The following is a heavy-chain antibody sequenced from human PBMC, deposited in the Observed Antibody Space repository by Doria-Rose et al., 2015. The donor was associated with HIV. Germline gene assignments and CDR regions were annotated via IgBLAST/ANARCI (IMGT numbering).Heavy chain of an antibody. J-gene: IGHJ4*02. D-gene: IGHD6-13*01. Sequence: QITLKESGPVLVKPTETLTLTCTVSGVSLSSPGMGVSWIRQPPGKALEWLANIYSDDASSYKTYLKIRLTISRCASKSQVVLTMTDMDPVDTATYYCARIKSSRWYHKYYFDFWGQGTLVIVSA. CDR2: IYSDDAS. CDR1: GVSLSSPGMG. V-gene: IGHV2-26*01. CDR3: ARIKSSRWYHKYYFDF.